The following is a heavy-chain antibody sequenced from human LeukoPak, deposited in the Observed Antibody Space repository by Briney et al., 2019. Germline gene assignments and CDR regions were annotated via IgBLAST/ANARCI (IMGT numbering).Heavy chain of an antibody. Sequence: PVGSLRLSCAASGFTFSSYEMNWVRHAPGKGLGWVSYISSSGSTIYYADSVKGRFTISRDNAKNSLYLQMNSLRAEDTAVYYCALRATFDYWGQGTLVTVP. V-gene: IGHV3-48*03. J-gene: IGHJ4*02. CDR2: ISSSGSTI. CDR3: ALRATFDY. CDR1: GFTFSSYE.